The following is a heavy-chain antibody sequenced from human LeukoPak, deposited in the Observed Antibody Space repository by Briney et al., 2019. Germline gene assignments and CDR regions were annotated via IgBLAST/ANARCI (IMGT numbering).Heavy chain of an antibody. CDR3: AREGGGDYYYNMDV. V-gene: IGHV3-23*01. J-gene: IGHJ6*02. CDR1: GLTFSTYA. Sequence: PGGSLTLFWAPSGLTFSTYAMSWVRQAPGKGLEWVSDIPRSGAPTYYADSVKGRFTLPRDPSKNTLYLQMNRLRAEDAGMYYCAREGGGDYYYNMDVWGQGTTVTVSS. D-gene: IGHD1-26*01. CDR2: IPRSGAPT.